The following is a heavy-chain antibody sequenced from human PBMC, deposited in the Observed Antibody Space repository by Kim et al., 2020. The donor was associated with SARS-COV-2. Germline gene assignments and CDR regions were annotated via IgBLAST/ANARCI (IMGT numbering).Heavy chain of an antibody. CDR2: IYYSGST. Sequence: SETLSLTCTVSGGSISSYYWSWIRQPPGKGLEWIGYIYYSGSTNYNPSLKSRVTISVDTSKNQFSLKLSSVTAADTAVYYCARDQLRRAFDIWGQGTMVTVSS. D-gene: IGHD2-2*01. CDR1: GGSISSYY. J-gene: IGHJ3*02. V-gene: IGHV4-59*01. CDR3: ARDQLRRAFDI.